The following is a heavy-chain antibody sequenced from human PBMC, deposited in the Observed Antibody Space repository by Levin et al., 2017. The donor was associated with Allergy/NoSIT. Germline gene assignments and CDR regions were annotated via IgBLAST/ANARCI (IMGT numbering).Heavy chain of an antibody. J-gene: IGHJ4*02. CDR1: GFTFSSYA. CDR3: AKDPWYYDSSPYTGDY. CDR2: ISGSGSST. V-gene: IGHV3-23*01. Sequence: PGGSLRLSCAASGFTFSSYAMSWVRQAPGKGLEWVSAISGSGSSTYYADSVKGRFTISRDNSKNTLYLQMNSLRAEDTAIYYCAKDPWYYDSSPYTGDYWGQGTLVTVSS. D-gene: IGHD3-22*01.